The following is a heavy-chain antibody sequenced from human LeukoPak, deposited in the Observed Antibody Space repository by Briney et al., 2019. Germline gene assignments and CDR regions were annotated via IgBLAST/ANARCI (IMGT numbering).Heavy chain of an antibody. CDR2: IDGGGSST. Sequence: GSLRLSCGASGFTFSYHWMHWVRQVPGRGLVWVSRIDGGGSSTSYADSVKGRFSISRDNAKGTLYLQMSSLRAEDTAVYYCARGPGSSGGAYVGDYWGPGTLVTVSS. D-gene: IGHD3-22*01. CDR1: GFTFSYHW. J-gene: IGHJ4*01. CDR3: ARGPGSSGGAYVGDY. V-gene: IGHV3-74*01.